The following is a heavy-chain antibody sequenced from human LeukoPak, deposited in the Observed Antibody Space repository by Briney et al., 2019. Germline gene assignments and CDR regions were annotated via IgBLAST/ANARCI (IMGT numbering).Heavy chain of an antibody. CDR3: AKAFSYDSSGYYSLPDGMDV. CDR2: INWDGVST. J-gene: IGHJ6*02. V-gene: IGHV3-43*01. CDR1: GFTFDDYT. Sequence: PGGSLRLSCAASGFTFDDYTMHWVRQAPGKGLEWVSLINWDGVSTYYADSVKGRFTISRDNSKNSLYLQMNSLRTEDTALYYCAKAFSYDSSGYYSLPDGMDVWGQGTTVTVSS. D-gene: IGHD3-22*01.